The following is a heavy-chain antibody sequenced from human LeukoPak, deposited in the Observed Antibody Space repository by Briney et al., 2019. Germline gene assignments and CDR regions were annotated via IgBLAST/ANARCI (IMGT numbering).Heavy chain of an antibody. CDR1: GGSIDTYY. J-gene: IGHJ5*02. D-gene: IGHD3-10*01. CDR2: IYHSGST. CDR3: ATGFGDTFDP. Sequence: KPSETLSLTCTVSGGSIDTYYWNWIRQPPGKGLEWIGEIYHSGSTNYNPSLKSRVTISVDKSKNQFSLKLSSVTAADTAVYYCATGFGDTFDPWGQGTLVTVSS. V-gene: IGHV4-59*12.